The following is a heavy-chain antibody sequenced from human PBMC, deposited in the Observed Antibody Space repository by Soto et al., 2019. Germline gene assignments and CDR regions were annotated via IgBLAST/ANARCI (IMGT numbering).Heavy chain of an antibody. CDR3: ARGLGTPYFDY. CDR1: GFTFSSYA. J-gene: IGHJ4*02. V-gene: IGHV3-30-3*01. CDR2: ISYDGSNK. Sequence: QVQLVESAGSVVQPGRSLRVSCAASGFTFSSYAMHWVRQAPGKGLEWVAVISYDGSNKYYADSVKGRFTISRDNSKNTLYLEMNSLRAEDTAVYYSARGLGTPYFDYWGQGTLVTVSS. D-gene: IGHD7-27*01.